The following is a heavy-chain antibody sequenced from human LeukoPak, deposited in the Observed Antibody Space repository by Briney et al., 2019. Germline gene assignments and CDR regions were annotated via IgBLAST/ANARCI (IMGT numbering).Heavy chain of an antibody. Sequence: GGTLRLSCAASGFTFSNYGMGWVRQTPGKGLEWLSSVSGSGANTYYADSVKGRFTISRDNSRDRIYLQMNSLRAEDTAVYYCAKDWSIYCGGDCSPALFDYWGQGTLVTVSS. CDR1: GFTFSNYG. V-gene: IGHV3-23*01. J-gene: IGHJ4*02. D-gene: IGHD2-21*02. CDR3: AKDWSIYCGGDCSPALFDY. CDR2: VSGSGANT.